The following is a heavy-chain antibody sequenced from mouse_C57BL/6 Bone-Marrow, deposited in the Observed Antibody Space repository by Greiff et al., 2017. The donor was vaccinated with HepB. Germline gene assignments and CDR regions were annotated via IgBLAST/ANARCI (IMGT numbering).Heavy chain of an antibody. J-gene: IGHJ3*01. V-gene: IGHV1-19*01. CDR1: GYTFTDYY. Sequence: EVQLQQSGPVLVKPGASVKMSCKASGYTFTDYYMNWVKQSHGKSLEWIGVINPYNGGTSYNQKFKGKATLTVDKSSSTAYMELNSLTSEDSAVYYCARWYYGSSSGFAYWGQGTLVTVSA. CDR2: INPYNGGT. D-gene: IGHD1-1*01. CDR3: ARWYYGSSSGFAY.